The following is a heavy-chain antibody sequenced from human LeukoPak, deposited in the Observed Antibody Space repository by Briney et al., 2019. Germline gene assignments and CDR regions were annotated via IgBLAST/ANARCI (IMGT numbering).Heavy chain of an antibody. J-gene: IGHJ3*02. D-gene: IGHD6-13*01. CDR2: INHSGST. Sequence: PSETLSLTCAVSGGSISSGGYSWSWIRQPPGKGLEWIGEINHSGSTNYNPSLKSRVTISVDTSKNQFSLELSSVTAADTAVYYCARVLGYTYAFDIWGQGTMVTVSS. CDR3: ARVLGYTYAFDI. V-gene: IGHV4-30-2*01. CDR1: GGSISSGGYS.